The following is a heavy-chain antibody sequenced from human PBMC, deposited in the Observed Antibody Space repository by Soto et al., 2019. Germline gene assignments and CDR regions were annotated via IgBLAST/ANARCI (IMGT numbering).Heavy chain of an antibody. J-gene: IGHJ3*01. V-gene: IGHV3-23*05. CDR3: AKDGSPYTLYAFDL. D-gene: IGHD2-2*02. CDR1: GFTFTSYA. Sequence: HPGGSLRLSCAASGFTFTSYALGWLRQSPGRGLEWIADVHGNGFKTKYADAVKGRFTISRDNSKNTLYLQMDSLRAEDSAVYYCAKDGSPYTLYAFDLWGPGTTVTVSS. CDR2: VHGNGFKT.